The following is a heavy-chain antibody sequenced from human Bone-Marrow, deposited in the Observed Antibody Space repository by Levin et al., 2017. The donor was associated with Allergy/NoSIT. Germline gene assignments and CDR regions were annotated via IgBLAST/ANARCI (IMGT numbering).Heavy chain of an antibody. CDR3: ATDSRDQLLLSPFDY. CDR1: GFTFSSYS. Sequence: GGSLRLSCAASGFTFSSYSMNWVRQAPGKGLEWVSSISSSSSYIYYADSVKGRFTISRDNAKNSLYLQMNSLRAEDTAVYYCATDSRDQLLLSPFDYWGQGTLVTVSS. D-gene: IGHD2-2*01. CDR2: ISSSSSYI. J-gene: IGHJ4*02. V-gene: IGHV3-21*01.